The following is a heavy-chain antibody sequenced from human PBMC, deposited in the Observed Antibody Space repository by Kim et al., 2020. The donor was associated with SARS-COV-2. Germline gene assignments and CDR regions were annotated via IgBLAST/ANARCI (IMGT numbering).Heavy chain of an antibody. Sequence: NYAQKFQDRVTITADESTSTAYMELSSLRSEDTAVYYCARLTTVNRWFDPWGQGTLVTVSS. J-gene: IGHJ5*02. V-gene: IGHV1-69*01. CDR3: ARLTTVNRWFDP. D-gene: IGHD4-17*01.